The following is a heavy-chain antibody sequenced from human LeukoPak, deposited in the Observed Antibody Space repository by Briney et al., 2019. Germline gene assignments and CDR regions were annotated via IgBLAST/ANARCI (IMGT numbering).Heavy chain of an antibody. D-gene: IGHD1-1*01. V-gene: IGHV1-69*04. CDR2: IIPILGIA. CDR3: ARRYLNGAFDI. J-gene: IGHJ3*02. CDR1: GGTFSSYA. Sequence: GASVKVSCKASGGTFSSYAISWVRQAPGQGLEWMGRIIPILGIANYAQKFQGRVTITADKSTSTAYMELSSLRSEDTAVYYCARRYLNGAFDIWGQGTMVTVSS.